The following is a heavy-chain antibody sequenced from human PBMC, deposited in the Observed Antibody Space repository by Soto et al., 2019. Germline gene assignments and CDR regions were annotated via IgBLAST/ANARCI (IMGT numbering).Heavy chain of an antibody. V-gene: IGHV4-39*01. Sequence: SETLSLTCTVSGGSISSSSYYWGWIRQPPGKGLEWIGSIYYSGSTYYNPSLKSRVTISVDTSKNQFSLELSSVTAADTAVYYCARPIVVVVAATPGEVWFDPWGQGTLVTVSS. D-gene: IGHD2-15*01. CDR3: ARPIVVVVAATPGEVWFDP. CDR2: IYYSGST. J-gene: IGHJ5*02. CDR1: GGSISSSSYY.